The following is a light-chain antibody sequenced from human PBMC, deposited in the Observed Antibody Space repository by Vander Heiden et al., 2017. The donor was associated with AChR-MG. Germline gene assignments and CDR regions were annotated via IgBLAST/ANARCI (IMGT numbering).Light chain of an antibody. V-gene: IGLV1-51*01. CDR3: GTWDSSLSVVV. J-gene: IGLJ2*01. CDR1: SSNIGNNS. CDR2: DNN. Sequence: QSVLTQPPSVSAAPGQKVTISCSGSSSNIGNNSVSWYQQLPGTAPKLLIYDNNKRPSGIPDRFSGSKSGTSATLGITGLQTGDEADYYCGTWDSSLSVVVFGGGTKL.